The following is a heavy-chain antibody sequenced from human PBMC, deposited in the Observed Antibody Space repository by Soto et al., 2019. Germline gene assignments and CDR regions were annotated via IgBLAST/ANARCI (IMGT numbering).Heavy chain of an antibody. Sequence: SGPTLVNPTQTLTLTCTFSGFSLSTSGVGVNWFRQPPGKALEWLALIYWNDDKRYSPPLKNRLTITKDTSKNQVVLTMTNMDPVDTTTYYCAHRYNFGPFDYWGQGTLVTV. CDR3: AHRYNFGPFDY. V-gene: IGHV2-5*01. CDR1: GFSLSTSGVG. CDR2: IYWNDDK. J-gene: IGHJ4*02. D-gene: IGHD1-1*01.